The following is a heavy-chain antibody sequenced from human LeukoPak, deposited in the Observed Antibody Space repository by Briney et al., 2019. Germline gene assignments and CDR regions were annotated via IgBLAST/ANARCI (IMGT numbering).Heavy chain of an antibody. CDR1: GFTFSIYS. Sequence: GGSLRLSCVASGFTFSIYSMNWVRQAPGKGLEWVSTIGGSGTTTYYADSVKGRFTISRDNSKNTLYLQMNSLRAEDTAVYYCAKRSPAAATRVFDSWGQGTLVTVSS. J-gene: IGHJ4*02. D-gene: IGHD2-2*01. V-gene: IGHV3-23*01. CDR2: IGGSGTTT. CDR3: AKRSPAAATRVFDS.